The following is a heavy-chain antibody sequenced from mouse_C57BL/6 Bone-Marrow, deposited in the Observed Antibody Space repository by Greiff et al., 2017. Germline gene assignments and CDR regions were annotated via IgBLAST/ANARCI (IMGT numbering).Heavy chain of an antibody. V-gene: IGHV1-15*01. Sequence: VQLQQSGAELVRPGASVTLSCKASGYTFTDYEMHWVKQTPVHGLEWIGAIDPETGGTAYNQKFKGKAILTADKSSSTAYIELRSLTSEDSAVYYCTRGRDYSKSTGYRGQGTSVTVS. CDR2: IDPETGGT. J-gene: IGHJ4*01. CDR3: TRGRDYSKSTGY. D-gene: IGHD2-12*01. CDR1: GYTFTDYE.